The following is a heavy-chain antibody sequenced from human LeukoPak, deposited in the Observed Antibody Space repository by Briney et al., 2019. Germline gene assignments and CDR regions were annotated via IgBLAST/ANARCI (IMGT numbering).Heavy chain of an antibody. V-gene: IGHV4-39*07. CDR2: IYYSGST. Sequence: PSETLSLTCTVSGGSISSSIYYWGWVRQPPGKGLEWIGSIYYSGSTYYSPSLKSRVIISVDTSKNQFSLKLTSVTAADTAVYFCARSKSSSGFNFDYWGQGTLVTVSS. CDR1: GGSISSSIYY. CDR3: ARSKSSSGFNFDY. D-gene: IGHD6-6*01. J-gene: IGHJ4*02.